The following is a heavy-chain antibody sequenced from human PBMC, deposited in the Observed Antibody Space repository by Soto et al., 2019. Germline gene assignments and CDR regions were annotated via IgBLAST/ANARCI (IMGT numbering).Heavy chain of an antibody. CDR3: AVPAASVAGASGSYYYYGMDV. V-gene: IGHV4-39*01. CDR1: GGSISSSSYY. J-gene: IGHJ6*02. CDR2: IYYSGSP. D-gene: IGHD6-19*01. Sequence: PSETLSLTCTVSGGSISSSSYYWGWIRQPPGKGLEWIGYIYYSGSPYYNPSLKSRVTISVDTSKNQFSLKLSSVTAADTAVYYCAVPAASVAGASGSYYYYGMDVWGQGTTVTVPS.